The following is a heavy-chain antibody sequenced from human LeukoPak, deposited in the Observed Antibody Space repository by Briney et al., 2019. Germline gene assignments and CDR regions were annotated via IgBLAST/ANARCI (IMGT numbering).Heavy chain of an antibody. CDR2: VFQSGTT. Sequence: SETLSLTCTVSGYSISSGYYWGWVRQPPGKGLEWIGGVFQSGTTYYNPALQSRVTISMDKSKNQFSLKLNSVTAADTAVYYCARQPYGGDYSCFDFWGQGTLVTVSS. D-gene: IGHD2-21*01. J-gene: IGHJ4*02. CDR1: GYSISSGYY. V-gene: IGHV4-38-2*02. CDR3: ARQPYGGDYSCFDF.